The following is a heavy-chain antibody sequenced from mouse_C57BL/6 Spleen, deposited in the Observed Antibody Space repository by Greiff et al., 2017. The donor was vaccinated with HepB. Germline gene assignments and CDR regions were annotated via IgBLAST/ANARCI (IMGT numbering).Heavy chain of an antibody. CDR3: AREVGNYPYWYFDV. V-gene: IGHV5-16*01. D-gene: IGHD2-1*01. CDR2: INYDGSST. CDR1: GFTFSDYY. J-gene: IGHJ1*03. Sequence: DVKLVESEGGLVQPGSSMKLSCTASGFTFSDYYMAWVRQVPEKGLEWVANINYDGSSTYYLDSLKSRFIISRDNAKNILYLQMSSLKSEDTATYYCAREVGNYPYWYFDVWGTGTTVTVSS.